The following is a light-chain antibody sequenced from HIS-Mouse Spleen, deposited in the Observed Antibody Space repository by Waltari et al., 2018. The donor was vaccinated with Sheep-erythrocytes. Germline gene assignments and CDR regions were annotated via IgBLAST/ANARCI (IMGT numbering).Light chain of an antibody. CDR3: MQALQTPLYT. CDR2: LGS. CDR1: QSLLHSNGYNY. J-gene: IGKJ2*01. V-gene: IGKV2-28*01. Sequence: DIVMTQSPLSLPVTPGEPASISCRSSQSLLHSNGYNYLDLYLQNPGQSPQLLIYLGSNRASGVPDRFSGSGSGTDFTLKISRVEAEDVGVYYCMQALQTPLYTFGQGTKLEIK.